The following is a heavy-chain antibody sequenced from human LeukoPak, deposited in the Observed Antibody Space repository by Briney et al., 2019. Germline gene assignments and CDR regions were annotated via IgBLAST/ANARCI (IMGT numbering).Heavy chain of an antibody. CDR3: ARLAPYSSGPHFDY. Sequence: SETLSLTCTVSGGSISTGREYWSWIRQPAGKGLEWIGRVYATGSTNYSPSLKSRATISLDPSKDQFSLKLSSVTAADTAMYYCARLAPYSSGPHFDYWGQGILVTVSS. CDR2: VYATGST. CDR1: GGSISTGREY. V-gene: IGHV4-61*02. D-gene: IGHD6-19*01. J-gene: IGHJ4*02.